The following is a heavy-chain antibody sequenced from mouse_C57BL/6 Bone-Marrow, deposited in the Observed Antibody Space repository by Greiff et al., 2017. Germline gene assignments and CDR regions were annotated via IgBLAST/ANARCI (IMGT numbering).Heavy chain of an antibody. J-gene: IGHJ4*01. CDR3: ARYGYDDAMDY. D-gene: IGHD2-2*01. CDR2: IHPNSGST. V-gene: IGHV1-64*01. CDR1: GYTFTSYW. Sequence: QVHVKQPGAELVKPGASVKLSCKASGYTFTSYWMHWVKQRPGQGLEWIGMIHPNSGSTNYNEKFKSKATLTVDKSSSTAYMQLSSLTSEDSAVYYCARYGYDDAMDYWGQGTSVTVSS.